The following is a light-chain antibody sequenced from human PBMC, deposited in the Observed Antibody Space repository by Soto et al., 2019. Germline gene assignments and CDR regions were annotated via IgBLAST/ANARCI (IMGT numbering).Light chain of an antibody. J-gene: IGKJ3*01. V-gene: IGKV1-9*01. Sequence: DIQLTQSPSFLSASVGDRVTITCRASQDISTYLAWYQQKPGKAPNLLIYAAFSLQSGVPSRFSGSGSGTEFTLTISSLQPEDFATYYCQQLNSYPLTLGPGTKVDIK. CDR2: AAF. CDR3: QQLNSYPLT. CDR1: QDISTY.